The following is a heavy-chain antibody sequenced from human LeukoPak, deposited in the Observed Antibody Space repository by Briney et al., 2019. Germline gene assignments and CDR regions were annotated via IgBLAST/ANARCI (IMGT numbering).Heavy chain of an antibody. CDR2: IYTSGST. CDR1: GGSISSGSYY. CDR3: ARDIYATVTRGYYYYYMDV. J-gene: IGHJ6*03. D-gene: IGHD4-17*01. V-gene: IGHV4-61*02. Sequence: PSQTLSLTCTVSGGSISSGSYYWSWIRQPAGKGLERIGRIYTSGSTNYNPSLKSRVTISVDTSKNQFSLKLTSVTAADTAVYYCARDIYATVTRGYYYYYMDVWGKGTTVTISS.